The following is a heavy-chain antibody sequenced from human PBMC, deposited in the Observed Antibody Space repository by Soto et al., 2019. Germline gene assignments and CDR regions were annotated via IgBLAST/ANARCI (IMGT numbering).Heavy chain of an antibody. CDR3: RLYYYYDSSGHGPDAFDI. CDR1: GFTFSSYW. J-gene: IGHJ3*02. D-gene: IGHD3-22*01. V-gene: IGHV3-7*05. Sequence: GSLRLSCAASGFTFSSYWMSWVRQAPGKGLEWVANIKQDGSEKYYVDSVKGRFTISRDNAKNSLYLQMNSLRAEDTAVYYCRLYYYYDSSGHGPDAFDIWGQGTMVTVSS. CDR2: IKQDGSEK.